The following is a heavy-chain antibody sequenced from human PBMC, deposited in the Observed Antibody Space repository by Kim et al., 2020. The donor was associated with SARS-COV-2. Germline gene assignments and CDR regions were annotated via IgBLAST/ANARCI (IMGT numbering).Heavy chain of an antibody. CDR3: ARDHGGSGWYVFDY. Sequence: SETLSLTCTVSGGYVSSGSYYWSWIRQPPGKGLEWIGYIYYSGSTNYNPSLKSRVTISVDTSKNQFSLKLSSVTAADTAVYYCARDHGGSGWYVFDYWGQGTLVTVSS. CDR1: GGYVSSGSYY. CDR2: IYYSGST. V-gene: IGHV4-61*01. D-gene: IGHD6-19*01. J-gene: IGHJ4*02.